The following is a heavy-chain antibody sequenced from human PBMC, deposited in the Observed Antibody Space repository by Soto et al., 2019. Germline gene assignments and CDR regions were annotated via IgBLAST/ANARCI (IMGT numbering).Heavy chain of an antibody. CDR1: GYTFTGYY. Sequence: ASVKVSCKASGYTFTGYYMHWVRQAPGQGLEWMGWIHPNSGGTNYAQKFQGWVTMTRDTSIRIAYLELRSLRSDDTAVYYCAREGYYSGSGNYSPPRYYGMDVWGQGTTVTVS. CDR2: IHPNSGGT. D-gene: IGHD3-10*01. V-gene: IGHV1-2*04. J-gene: IGHJ6*02. CDR3: AREGYYSGSGNYSPPRYYGMDV.